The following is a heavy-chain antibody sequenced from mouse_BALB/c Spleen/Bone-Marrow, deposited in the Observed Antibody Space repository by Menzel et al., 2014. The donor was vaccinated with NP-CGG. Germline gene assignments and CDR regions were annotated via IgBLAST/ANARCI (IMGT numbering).Heavy chain of an antibody. V-gene: IGHV7-3*02. Sequence: DVKLVESGGGLVQPGGSLRLSCATSGFTFTDYYMSWVRQPPGKAHEWLGFIRNKANGYTTEYSASVKGRFTISRDNSQSILYLQMNTLRAEDSATYYCARALIVFDYWGQGTTLTVSS. CDR3: ARALIVFDY. CDR1: GFTFTDYY. J-gene: IGHJ2*01. CDR2: IRNKANGYTT.